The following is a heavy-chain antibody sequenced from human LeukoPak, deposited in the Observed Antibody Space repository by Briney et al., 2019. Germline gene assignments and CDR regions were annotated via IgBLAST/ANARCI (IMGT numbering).Heavy chain of an antibody. CDR3: ARDTPGFDP. V-gene: IGHV4-34*01. Sequence: SETLSLTCAVYGGSFSGYYWSWIRQPPGKGLEWIGEINHSGSTNYNPSLKSRVTISVDTSKNQFSLKLSSVTAADTAVYYCARDTPGFDPWGQGTLVTVSS. CDR2: INHSGST. J-gene: IGHJ5*02. CDR1: GGSFSGYY.